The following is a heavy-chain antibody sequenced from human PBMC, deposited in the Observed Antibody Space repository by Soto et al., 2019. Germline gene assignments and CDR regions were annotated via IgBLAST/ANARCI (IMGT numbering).Heavy chain of an antibody. CDR3: ERAREERGSGYYDFWSGYFEKYKWFDP. V-gene: IGHV1-8*01. J-gene: IGHJ5*02. Sequence: ASVKVSCKASGYTFTSYDINWVRQATGQGLEWMRWMNTTSGNRGYAQKFQGRVTMSRNNSISTAYMELSSLRSEDTAVYYCERAREERGSGYYDFWSGYFEKYKWFDPWGQGTLVTVSS. CDR1: GYTFTSYD. CDR2: MNTTSGNR. D-gene: IGHD3-3*01.